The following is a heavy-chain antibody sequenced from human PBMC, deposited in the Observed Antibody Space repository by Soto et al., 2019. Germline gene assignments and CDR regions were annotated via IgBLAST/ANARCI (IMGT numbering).Heavy chain of an antibody. V-gene: IGHV3-48*02. CDR1: GFTFSTYN. CDR3: ARAIAVGSTSLDY. J-gene: IGHJ4*02. CDR2: ISSRSTAL. D-gene: IGHD6-19*01. Sequence: LRLSCAASGFTFSTYNMNWVRQAPGKGLEWLSYISSRSTALYYADSVKGRFTISRDNARNSLYLQMNSLRDEDTAVYFCARAIAVGSTSLDYWGQGTLVTVS.